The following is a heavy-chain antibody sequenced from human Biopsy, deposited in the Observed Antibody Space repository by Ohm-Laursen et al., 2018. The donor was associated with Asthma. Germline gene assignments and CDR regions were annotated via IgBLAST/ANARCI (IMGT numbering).Heavy chain of an antibody. CDR2: ISWNSATI. J-gene: IGHJ4*02. D-gene: IGHD3-22*01. CDR1: GFKFDEYA. CDR3: AKVRSDWVITESFDY. Sequence: SLRLSCTASGFKFDEYAMHWVRQAPGKGLEWVSGISWNSATIGYADSVEGRFTISRDNAKNSVFLHMDSLRPEDTAFYYCAKVRSDWVITESFDYWGQGVLVTASS. V-gene: IGHV3-9*01.